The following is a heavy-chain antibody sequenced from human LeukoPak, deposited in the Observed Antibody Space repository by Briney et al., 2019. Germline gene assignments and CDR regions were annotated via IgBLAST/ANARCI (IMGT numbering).Heavy chain of an antibody. CDR2: INHHGHT. V-gene: IGHV3-69-1*01. J-gene: IGHJ4*02. D-gene: IGHD3-10*01. CDR3: ARDRGYKSFDY. CDR1: GFTFNHYA. Sequence: GVSLRLSCAASGFTFNHYAMSWVRQAPGKGLEWVSGINHHGHTFYADSVKGRFTISRDNAKNSLFLQIISLRAEDTAVYYCARDRGYKSFDYWGQGALVTVSS.